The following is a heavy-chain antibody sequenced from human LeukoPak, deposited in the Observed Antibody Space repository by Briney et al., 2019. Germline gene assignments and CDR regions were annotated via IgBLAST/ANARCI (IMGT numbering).Heavy chain of an antibody. V-gene: IGHV4-39*01. CDR2: IYYSGST. Sequence: SETLSLTCTVSGGSISSSSYYWGWIRQPPGKGLEWIGSIYYSGSTYYNPSLKSRVTISVDTSKNQFSLKLSSVTAADTAVYYCARRGIVGATSSFDYWGQGTLVTVSS. D-gene: IGHD1-26*01. J-gene: IGHJ4*02. CDR1: GGSISSSSYY. CDR3: ARRGIVGATSSFDY.